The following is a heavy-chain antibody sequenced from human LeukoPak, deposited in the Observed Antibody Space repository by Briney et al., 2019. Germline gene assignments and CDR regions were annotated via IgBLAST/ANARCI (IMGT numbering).Heavy chain of an antibody. D-gene: IGHD5-18*01. CDR3: AKGLGYSYGDLDY. J-gene: IGHJ4*02. CDR1: GFTFSSYA. Sequence: GGSLRLSCAASGFTFSSYAMSWVRQAPGKGLEWVSGISWNSGSIGYADSVKGRFTISRDNAKNSLYLQMNSLRAEDTALYYCAKGLGYSYGDLDYWGQGTLVTVSS. V-gene: IGHV3-9*01. CDR2: ISWNSGSI.